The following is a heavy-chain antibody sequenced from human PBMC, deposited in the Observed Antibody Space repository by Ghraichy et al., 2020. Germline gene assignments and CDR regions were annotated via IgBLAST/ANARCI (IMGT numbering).Heavy chain of an antibody. Sequence: ASVKVSCKASGYTFTSYDINWVRQATGQGLEWMGWMNPNSGNTGYAQKFQGRVTMTRNTSISTAYMELSSLRSEDTAVYYCARKYYDFWSGYWHYFDYWGQGTLVTVSS. CDR2: MNPNSGNT. CDR1: GYTFTSYD. CDR3: ARKYYDFWSGYWHYFDY. V-gene: IGHV1-8*01. J-gene: IGHJ4*02. D-gene: IGHD3-3*01.